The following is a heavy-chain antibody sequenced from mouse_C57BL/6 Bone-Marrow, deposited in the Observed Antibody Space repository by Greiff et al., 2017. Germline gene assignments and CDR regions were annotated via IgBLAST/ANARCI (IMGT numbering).Heavy chain of an antibody. CDR1: GYTFTSYW. J-gene: IGHJ3*01. CDR2: INPSSGYT. CDR3: ARLLPPFAY. D-gene: IGHD1-1*01. V-gene: IGHV1-7*01. Sequence: QVQLQQSGAELAKPGASVKLSCKASGYTFTSYWMHWVKQRPGQGLEWIGYINPSSGYTKYNQKFKDKATLTADKSYSTAYMQLSSLTYEDSAVYYCARLLPPFAYWGQGTLVTVSA.